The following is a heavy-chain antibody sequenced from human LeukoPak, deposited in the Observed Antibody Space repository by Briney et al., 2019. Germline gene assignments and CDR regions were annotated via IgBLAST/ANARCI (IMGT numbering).Heavy chain of an antibody. D-gene: IGHD3-10*01. CDR1: GYTFTSYY. J-gene: IGHJ4*02. CDR3: ARRLMVRGVYDY. V-gene: IGHV1-46*01. Sequence: ASVKVSCKASGYTFTSYYMHWVRQAPGQGLEWMGIINPSGGSTSYAQKFQGRVTMTRNTSISTAYMELSSLRSEDTAVYYCARRLMVRGVYDYWGQGTLVTVSS. CDR2: INPSGGST.